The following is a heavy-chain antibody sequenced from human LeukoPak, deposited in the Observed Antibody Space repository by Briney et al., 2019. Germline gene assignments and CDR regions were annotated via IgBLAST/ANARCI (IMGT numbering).Heavy chain of an antibody. Sequence: GGSLRLSCAASGFTFSSYSMNWVRQAPGKGLEWVSYISSSSTIYYADSVKGRFTISRDNAKNSLYLQMNSLRAEDTAVYYCASRPLIAAAGTAFDYWGQGTLVTVSS. D-gene: IGHD6-13*01. J-gene: IGHJ4*02. CDR3: ASRPLIAAAGTAFDY. CDR1: GFTFSSYS. CDR2: ISSSSTI. V-gene: IGHV3-48*01.